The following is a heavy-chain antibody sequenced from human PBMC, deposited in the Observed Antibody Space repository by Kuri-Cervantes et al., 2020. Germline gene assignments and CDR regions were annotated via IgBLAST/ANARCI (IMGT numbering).Heavy chain of an antibody. D-gene: IGHD6-19*01. V-gene: IGHV4-59*08. CDR1: GGSFSGYY. CDR3: AGRYWAVAGSPFDY. J-gene: IGHJ4*02. CDR2: IYYSGST. Sequence: GSLRLSCAVYGGSFSGYYWSWIRQPPGKGLEWIGYIYYSGSTNYNPSLKSRVTISVDTSKNQFSLKLSSVTAADTAVYYCAGRYWAVAGSPFDYWGQGTLVTVSS.